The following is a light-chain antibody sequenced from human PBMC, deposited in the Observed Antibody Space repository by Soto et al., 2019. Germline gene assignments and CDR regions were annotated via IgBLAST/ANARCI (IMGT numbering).Light chain of an antibody. CDR2: EVS. V-gene: IGLV2-18*01. CDR3: SLYTSENAYV. Sequence: QSALTQPPSVAGSPGQSVTISCTGTSTDFVSYNRVSWYQQPPGTAPKVMIYEVSKRPSGVPDRFSGSKSGNTASLTISGLQAADEADYYCSLYTSENAYVFGPGTKLTVL. CDR1: STDFVSYNR. J-gene: IGLJ1*01.